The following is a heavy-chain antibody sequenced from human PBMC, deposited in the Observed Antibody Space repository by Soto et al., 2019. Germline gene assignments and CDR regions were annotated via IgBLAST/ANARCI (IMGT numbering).Heavy chain of an antibody. V-gene: IGHV4-39*01. CDR2: IYYSGST. D-gene: IGHD2-21*02. CDR3: ARHSLTTYCGGDCYPFDY. CDR1: GGSISSSSYY. Sequence: QLQLQESGPGLVKPSETLSLTCTVSGGSISSSSYYWGWIRQPPGKGLEWIGSIYYSGSTYYNPSLKSRVTISVDTSKNQFSLKLSSVTAADTAVYYCARHSLTTYCGGDCYPFDYWGQGTLVTVSS. J-gene: IGHJ4*02.